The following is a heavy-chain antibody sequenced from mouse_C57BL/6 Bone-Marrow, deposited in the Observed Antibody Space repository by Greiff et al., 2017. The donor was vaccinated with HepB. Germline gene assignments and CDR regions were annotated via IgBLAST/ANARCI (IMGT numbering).Heavy chain of an antibody. CDR2: IHPNSGST. D-gene: IGHD3-1*01. J-gene: IGHJ4*01. CDR3: ANRGYHHEYALDY. Sequence: QVQLQQPVAELVKPGASVKLSCKASGYTFTSYWMHWVKQRPEQGLEWIGMIHPNSGSTNYNEKFKSKATLTVDKSSSTAYMQLSSLTSEDSAVYYCANRGYHHEYALDYWGQGTSVTVSS. V-gene: IGHV1-64*01. CDR1: GYTFTSYW.